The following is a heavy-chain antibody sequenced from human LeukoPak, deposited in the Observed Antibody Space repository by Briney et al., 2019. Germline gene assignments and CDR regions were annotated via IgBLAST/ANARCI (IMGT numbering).Heavy chain of an antibody. CDR2: ISGSGDSS. D-gene: IGHD2-2*01. CDR3: ANARDAPYEAFDI. V-gene: IGHV3-23*01. Sequence: GGPLRLSCAASGFTFSSYGMSWVRQASGKGLEWVSAISGSGDSSYYADSVKGRVTISSYNSKTTHNLQLNSHRVKAKDTAECANARDAPYEAFDIWGQGTMVTVSS. CDR1: GFTFSSYG. J-gene: IGHJ3*02.